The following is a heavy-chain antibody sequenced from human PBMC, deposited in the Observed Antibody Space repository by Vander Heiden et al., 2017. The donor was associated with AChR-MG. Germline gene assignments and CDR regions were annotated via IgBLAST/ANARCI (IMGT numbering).Heavy chain of an antibody. CDR1: GGSISSYY. CDR3: ARPRYGGLYGMDV. CDR2: IYYSGST. J-gene: IGHJ6*02. V-gene: IGHV4-59*08. Sequence: QVQLQESGPGLVKPSETLSLTCTVPGGSISSYYWSWIRQPPGKGLEWIGYIYYSGSTNYNPSLKSRVTISVDTSKNQFSLKLSSVTAADTAVYYCARPRYGGLYGMDVWGQGTTVTVSS. D-gene: IGHD3-9*01.